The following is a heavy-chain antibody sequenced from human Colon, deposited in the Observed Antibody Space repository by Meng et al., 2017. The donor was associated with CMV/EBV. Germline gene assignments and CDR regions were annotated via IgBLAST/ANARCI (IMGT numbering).Heavy chain of an antibody. CDR3: ARVERYCRGTTCYGPYYFDS. V-gene: IGHV3-66*02. Sequence: GESLKISCAASGFTVSNNNMSWVRQAPGKGLECVSVISSGGNTNYADSVKGQFTISRDNSKNTLYLQMNSLRAEDTAVYYCARVERYCRGTTCYGPYYFDSWGQGTLVTVSS. D-gene: IGHD2-2*01. CDR2: ISSGGNT. J-gene: IGHJ4*02. CDR1: GFTVSNNN.